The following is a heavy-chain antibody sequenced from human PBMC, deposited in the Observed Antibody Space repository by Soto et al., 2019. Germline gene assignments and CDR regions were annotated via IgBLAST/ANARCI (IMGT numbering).Heavy chain of an antibody. Sequence: GGSLRLSCEASGFDFRIYEMNWVRQAPGKGLEWLSYIGSTGSTIYYADSVKGRFTISRDDGKNSVYLQMNTLRAEDTAVYYCARRGYSGYDWGWYFDFWGQGTPVTVSS. V-gene: IGHV3-48*03. CDR3: ARRGYSGYDWGWYFDF. J-gene: IGHJ4*02. D-gene: IGHD5-12*01. CDR1: GFDFRIYE. CDR2: IGSTGSTI.